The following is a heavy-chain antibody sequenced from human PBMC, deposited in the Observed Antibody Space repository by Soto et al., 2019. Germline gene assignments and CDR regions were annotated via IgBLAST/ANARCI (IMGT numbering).Heavy chain of an antibody. J-gene: IGHJ4*02. CDR3: ARGERRYCSGGSCYFFDY. D-gene: IGHD2-15*01. V-gene: IGHV3-13*01. CDR1: GYTFSISE. Sequence: PCGSLRLACAASGYTFSISEMHWVRQKTGKGLEWVSAIGTAGDTYYPGSVKGRFTISRENAKNSLYLQMNSLRARDTAVYYCARGERRYCSGGSCYFFDYWGQGTLVTVSS. CDR2: IGTAGDT.